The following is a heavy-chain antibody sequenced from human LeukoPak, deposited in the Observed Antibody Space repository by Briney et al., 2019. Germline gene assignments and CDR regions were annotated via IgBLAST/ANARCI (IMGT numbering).Heavy chain of an antibody. CDR1: GGSFSGYY. CDR3: ARFGYGDYYFDY. V-gene: IGHV4-59*01. Sequence: SETLSLTCAVYGGSFSGYYWSWIRQPPGKGLEWIGYIYYSGSTNYNPSLKSRVTISVDTSKNQFSLKLSSVTAADTAVYYCARFGYGDYYFDYWGQGTLVTVSS. D-gene: IGHD4-17*01. J-gene: IGHJ4*02. CDR2: IYYSGST.